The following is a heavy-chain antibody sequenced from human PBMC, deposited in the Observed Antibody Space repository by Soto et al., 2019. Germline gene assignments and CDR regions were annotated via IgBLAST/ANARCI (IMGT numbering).Heavy chain of an antibody. CDR3: ARHSALWFGPKKYNWFDP. CDR1: GGSISSSSYY. CDR2: IYYSGST. Sequence: PSETLSLTYTVSGGSISSSSYYWGWIRQPPGKGLEWIGSIYYSGSTYYNPSLKSRVTISVDTSKNQFSLKLSSVTAADTAVYYCARHSALWFGPKKYNWFDPWGQGTLVTVSS. J-gene: IGHJ5*02. V-gene: IGHV4-39*01. D-gene: IGHD3-10*01.